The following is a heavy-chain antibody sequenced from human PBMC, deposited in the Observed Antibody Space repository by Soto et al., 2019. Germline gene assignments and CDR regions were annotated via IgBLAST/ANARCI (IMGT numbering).Heavy chain of an antibody. V-gene: IGHV4-31*03. D-gene: IGHD2-8*01. CDR3: ARVSRGRLTDY. J-gene: IGHJ4*02. Sequence: QVQLQESGPGLVKPSQTLSLTCTVSGDSINSAGYYWSWIRQHPGKGLEWIGYIYYSGSTYYNPSLKSRVTISVDTSKNQFSLKLSSVTAADTAVYYCARVSRGRLTDYWGQGTLVTVSS. CDR1: GDSINSAGYY. CDR2: IYYSGST.